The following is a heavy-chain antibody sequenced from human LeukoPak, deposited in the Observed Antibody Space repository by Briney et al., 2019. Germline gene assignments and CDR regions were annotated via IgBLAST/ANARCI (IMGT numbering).Heavy chain of an antibody. Sequence: PGGSLRLSCAASGFTFSSYGMHWVRQAPGKGLEWVAFIRYDGSNKYYADSVKGRFTISRDNSKNTLYLQMNSLRAEDTAVYYCAKVRDIVVVPAAKRRKEIDYWGQGTLVTVSS. CDR3: AKVRDIVVVPAAKRRKEIDY. V-gene: IGHV3-30*02. CDR1: GFTFSSYG. CDR2: IRYDGSNK. D-gene: IGHD2-2*01. J-gene: IGHJ4*02.